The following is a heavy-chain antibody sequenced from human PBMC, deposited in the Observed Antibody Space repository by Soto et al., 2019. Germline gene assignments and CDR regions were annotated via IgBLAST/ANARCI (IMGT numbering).Heavy chain of an antibody. CDR1: GGSISSYY. CDR3: ARDSVEPPFYGMDV. J-gene: IGHJ6*02. V-gene: IGHV4-59*01. CDR2: IYYSGST. Sequence: TSETLSLTCTVSGGSISSYYWSWIRQPPGKGLEWIGYIYYSGSTNYNPSLKGRVTISVDTSKNQFSLKLSSVTAADTAVYYCARDSVEPPFYGMDVWGQGTTVTVSS. D-gene: IGHD1-1*01.